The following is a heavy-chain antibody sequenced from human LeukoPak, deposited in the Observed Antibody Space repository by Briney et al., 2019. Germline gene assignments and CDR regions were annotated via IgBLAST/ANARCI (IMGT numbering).Heavy chain of an antibody. J-gene: IGHJ6*02. CDR3: ARGGSSRPHYYGMDV. D-gene: IGHD6-6*01. CDR2: IYTSGST. V-gene: IGHV4-4*07. CDR1: GGSISSYY. Sequence: SETLSLTCTVSGGSISSYYWSWIRQPAGKGLEWIGRIYTSGSTNYNPSLKSRVTISVDTSKNQFSLKLSSVTAADTAVYYCARGGSSRPHYYGMDVWGQGTTVTVSS.